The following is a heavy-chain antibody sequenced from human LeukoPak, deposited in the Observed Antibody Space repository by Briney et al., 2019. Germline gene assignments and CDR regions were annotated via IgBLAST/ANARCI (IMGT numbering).Heavy chain of an antibody. Sequence: GASVEVSCKASGYTFTSYDINWVRQATGQGLEWMGWMNPNSGNTGYAQKFQGRVTITRNTSISTAYMELSSLRSEDTAVYYCARESSGDYYFDYWGQGTLVTVSP. J-gene: IGHJ4*02. CDR3: ARESSGDYYFDY. D-gene: IGHD7-27*01. CDR2: MNPNSGNT. V-gene: IGHV1-8*03. CDR1: GYTFTSYD.